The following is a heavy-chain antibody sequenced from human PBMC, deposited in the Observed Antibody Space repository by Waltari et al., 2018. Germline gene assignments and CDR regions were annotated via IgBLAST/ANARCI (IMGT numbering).Heavy chain of an antibody. CDR2: IYNSGRT. CDR1: GGSISSGDYY. D-gene: IGHD3-10*01. CDR3: ARSPTYYGSETYDLRPQYYFDY. V-gene: IGHV4-31*03. Sequence: QVQLQESGPGLVKPSQTLSLTCTVSGGSISSGDYYWSWIRQYPGKGLEWIGYIYNSGRTNYTPSLKSRVSTSVDTSNNQFSRKLRSVAAADTAVYFCARSPTYYGSETYDLRPQYYFDYWGQGTLVTVSS. J-gene: IGHJ4*02.